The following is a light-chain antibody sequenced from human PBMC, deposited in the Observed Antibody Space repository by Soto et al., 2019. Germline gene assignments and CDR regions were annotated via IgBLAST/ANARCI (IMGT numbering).Light chain of an antibody. CDR2: EVS. Sequence: QSALTQPASVSGSPGQSITISCTGTSSDGGAYNYVSWYQQHPGKAPKLMIYEVSNRPSGVSNRFSGSKSGNTASLTISGPQAEDEADYYCSSYTSSSTLYVFGTGTKVTVL. J-gene: IGLJ1*01. CDR3: SSYTSSSTLYV. CDR1: SSDGGAYNY. V-gene: IGLV2-14*01.